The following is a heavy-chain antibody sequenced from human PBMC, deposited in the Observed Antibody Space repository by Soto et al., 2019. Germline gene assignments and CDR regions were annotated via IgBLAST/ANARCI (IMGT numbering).Heavy chain of an antibody. J-gene: IGHJ4*02. V-gene: IGHV4-34*01. CDR3: ARAKYYYDSSGYYYY. CDR1: GGSFSGYY. Sequence: KTSETLSLTCAVYGGSFSGYYWSWIRQPPGKGLEWIGEINHSGSTSYNPSLKSRVTISVDTSKNQFSLKLSSVTAADTAVYYCARAKYYYDSSGYYYYWGQGTLVTVSS. D-gene: IGHD3-22*01. CDR2: INHSGST.